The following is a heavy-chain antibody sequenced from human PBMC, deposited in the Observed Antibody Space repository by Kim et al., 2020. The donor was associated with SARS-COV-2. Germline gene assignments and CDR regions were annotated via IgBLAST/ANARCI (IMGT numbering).Heavy chain of an antibody. CDR3: ARESTSLDSSSWFNWFDP. D-gene: IGHD6-13*01. CDR1: GGSISSGGYY. J-gene: IGHJ5*02. CDR2: IYYSGST. V-gene: IGHV4-31*03. Sequence: SETLSLTCTVSGGSISSGGYYWSWIRQHPGKGLEWIGYIYYSGSTYYNPSLKSRVTISVDTSKNQFSLKLSSVTAADTAVYYCARESTSLDSSSWFNWFDPWGQGTLLTVSS.